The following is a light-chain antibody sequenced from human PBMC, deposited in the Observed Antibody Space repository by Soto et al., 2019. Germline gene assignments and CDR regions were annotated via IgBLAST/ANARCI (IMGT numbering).Light chain of an antibody. CDR2: EVS. V-gene: IGLV2-14*01. Sequence: QSALTQSASVSGSPGQSITISCTGTSSDIGGSNSVSWYQQHPGQAPKLMISEVSNRPSGVSNRFSGSKSGNTASLTISGLQAEDEADYYCSSSTSGSTPFVFGAGTKLTVL. CDR3: SSSTSGSTPFV. J-gene: IGLJ1*01. CDR1: SSDIGGSNS.